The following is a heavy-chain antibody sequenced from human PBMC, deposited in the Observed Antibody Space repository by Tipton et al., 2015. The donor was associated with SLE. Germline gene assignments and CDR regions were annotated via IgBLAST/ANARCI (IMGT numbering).Heavy chain of an antibody. CDR2: ISGSGGST. Sequence: AVSGFTFSSYAMSWVRQAPGKGLEWVSGISGSGGSTYYADSVKGRFTVSRDNSKNKLYLQMNSLRAEDTAVYYCAREEVLLWFGESRRYFDYWGQGTLVTVSS. D-gene: IGHD3-10*01. J-gene: IGHJ4*02. CDR3: AREEVLLWFGESRRYFDY. V-gene: IGHV3-23*01. CDR1: GFTFSSYA.